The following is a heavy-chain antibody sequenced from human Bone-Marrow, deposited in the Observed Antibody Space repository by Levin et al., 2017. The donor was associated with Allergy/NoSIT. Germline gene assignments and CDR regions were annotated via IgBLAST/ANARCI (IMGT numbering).Heavy chain of an antibody. CDR2: ISYDGSNK. J-gene: IGHJ4*02. V-gene: IGHV3-30*18. CDR3: AKDLTSGGSAY. D-gene: IGHD2-15*01. Sequence: GGSLRLSCAASGFTFSSYGMHWVRQAPGKGLEWVAVISYDGSNKYYADSVKGRFTISRDNSKNTLYLQMNSLRAEDTAVYYCAKDLTSGGSAYWGQGTLVTVSS. CDR1: GFTFSSYG.